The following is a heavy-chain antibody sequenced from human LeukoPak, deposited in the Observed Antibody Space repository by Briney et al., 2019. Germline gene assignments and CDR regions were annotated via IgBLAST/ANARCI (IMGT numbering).Heavy chain of an antibody. J-gene: IGHJ3*02. CDR2: IYPGDSDN. CDR3: ARRAESEDAFDI. V-gene: IGHV5-51*01. CDR1: GYRFTSYW. Sequence: GGSLKIPGKGSGYRFTSYWIGWVRQMPGKGLEWMGIIYPGDSDNRYSPSFQGQVPISADKSISTAYLQWSSLKASDTAMYYCARRAESEDAFDIWGEGTMVTVSS.